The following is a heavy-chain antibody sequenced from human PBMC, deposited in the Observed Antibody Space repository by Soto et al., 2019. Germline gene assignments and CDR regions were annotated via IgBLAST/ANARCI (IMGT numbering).Heavy chain of an antibody. D-gene: IGHD5-12*01. CDR1: GGTFSSYA. CDR3: ARVSARWVSVAISPDWFDS. V-gene: IGHV1-69*13. CDR2: IIPILGTA. Sequence: SVKVSCKASGGTFSSYAISWVRQAPGQGLEWMGGIIPILGTANYAQKFQGRVTITADESTSTAYMELSSLRSEDTAVHYCARVSARWVSVAISPDWFDSWGQGTLVTVSS. J-gene: IGHJ5*01.